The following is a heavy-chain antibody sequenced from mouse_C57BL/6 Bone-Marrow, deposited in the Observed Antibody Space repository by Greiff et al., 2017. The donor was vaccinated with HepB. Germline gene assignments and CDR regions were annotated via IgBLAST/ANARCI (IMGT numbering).Heavy chain of an antibody. V-gene: IGHV3-5*01. D-gene: IGHD2-4*01. CDR2: IYYSGTI. CDR3: ARGGNDYDGYYFDY. Sequence: EVQLQQSGPGLVKPSQTVFLTCTVTGISITTGNYRWSWIRQFPGNKLEWIGYIYYSGTITYNPSLTSRTTITRDTPKNQFFLEMNSLTAEDTATYYCARGGNDYDGYYFDYWGQGTTLTVSS. CDR1: GISITTGNYR. J-gene: IGHJ2*01.